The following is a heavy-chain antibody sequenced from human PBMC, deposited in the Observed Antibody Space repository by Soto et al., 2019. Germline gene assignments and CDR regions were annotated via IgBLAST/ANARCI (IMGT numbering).Heavy chain of an antibody. CDR1: GFTFNTYG. CDR3: AKDLYSSSRKGYCDL. Sequence: GGSLRLSCVASGFTFNTYGMRWVRQAPGKGLEWVATISYDGSKKYYADSVKGRFTISRDNSKNTPYLQMDSLRAEDTALFYCAKDLYSSSRKGYCDLWGPGTLVTVSS. J-gene: IGHJ2*01. CDR2: ISYDGSKK. V-gene: IGHV3-30*18. D-gene: IGHD6-13*01.